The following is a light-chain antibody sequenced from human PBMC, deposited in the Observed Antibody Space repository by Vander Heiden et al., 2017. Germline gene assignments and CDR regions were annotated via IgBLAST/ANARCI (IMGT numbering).Light chain of an antibody. CDR2: SAS. J-gene: IGLJ2*01. CDR3: HVWDSSTVI. CDR1: DSGSTT. Sequence: SYELTQPLSVSVALGQPARITCRGKDSGSTTVQWFQQKPCQAPVLIISSASHRPSGFPALFSGSNSGHTPTLTLSGAPAGDESDYYCHVWDSSTVIFGGGTKLPVL. V-gene: IGLV3-9*01.